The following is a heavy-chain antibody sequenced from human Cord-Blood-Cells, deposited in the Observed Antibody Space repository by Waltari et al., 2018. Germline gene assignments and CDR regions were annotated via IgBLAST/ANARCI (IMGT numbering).Heavy chain of an antibody. Sequence: QVQLQQWGAGLLKPSETLSLTCAVYGGSFSGYYWSWIRQPPGKGLEWIGEINHSGSTNYNPSLKSRVTISVDTSKNQFSLKLSSVTAADTAVYYCARGALDTAMVKDFDYWGQGTLVTVSS. V-gene: IGHV4-34*01. CDR2: INHSGST. D-gene: IGHD5-18*01. CDR3: ARGALDTAMVKDFDY. J-gene: IGHJ4*02. CDR1: GGSFSGYY.